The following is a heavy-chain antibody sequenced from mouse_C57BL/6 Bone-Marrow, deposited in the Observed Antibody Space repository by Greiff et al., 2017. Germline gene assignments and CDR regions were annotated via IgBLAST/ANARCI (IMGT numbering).Heavy chain of an antibody. Sequence: EVQVVESGGGLVQPGESLKLSCESHEYEFPSPDMSWVRKTPEKRLDFVAAINSDGGSTYYPATMEIRFIISRDNTKKTLYRQMSSLRSQDTALYYCACSSVDYWGQGSTLTVSS. D-gene: IGHD1-3*01. J-gene: IGHJ2*01. V-gene: IGHV5-2*01. CDR1: EYEFPSPD. CDR2: INSDGGST. CDR3: ACSSVDY.